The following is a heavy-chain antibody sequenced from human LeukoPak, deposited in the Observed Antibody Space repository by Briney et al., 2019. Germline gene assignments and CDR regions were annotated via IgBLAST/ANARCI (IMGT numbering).Heavy chain of an antibody. D-gene: IGHD2-2*01. Sequence: PSETLSLTCTVSVVSVSNHFWSWIRQPPGTGLEWIGYSYYSGSTNYNPSLKSRVTISVDTPKNQAPLKLSSVTAADTAVYYCVRHLGYCSSTSCSTPDYWGQGTLVAVSS. V-gene: IGHV4-59*02. CDR3: VRHLGYCSSTSCSTPDY. CDR1: VVSVSNHF. CDR2: SYYSGST. J-gene: IGHJ4*02.